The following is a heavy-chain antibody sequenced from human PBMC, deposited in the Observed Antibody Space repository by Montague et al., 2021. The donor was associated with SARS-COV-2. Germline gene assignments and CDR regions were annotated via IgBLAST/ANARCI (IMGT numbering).Heavy chain of an antibody. Sequence: LRLSCAASGFTFSSYAMSWVRQAPGKGLEWVSAISGSGGTTWYADSVKGRFTISRDNSKNTLYLQMNSLRAEDTAVYYCAKSPSGWWLFDYWGQGTLVTVSS. V-gene: IGHV3-23*01. J-gene: IGHJ4*02. D-gene: IGHD6-19*01. CDR1: GFTFSSYA. CDR2: ISGSGGTT. CDR3: AKSPSGWWLFDY.